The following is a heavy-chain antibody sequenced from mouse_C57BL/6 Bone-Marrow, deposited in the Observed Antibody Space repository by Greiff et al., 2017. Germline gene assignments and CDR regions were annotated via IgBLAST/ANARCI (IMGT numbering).Heavy chain of an antibody. CDR2: ILPGSGST. V-gene: IGHV1-9*01. CDR3: ARPTTLVASGSALDF. D-gene: IGHD1-1*01. J-gene: IGHJ4*01. CDR1: GYTFTGYW. Sequence: VQLQESGAELVKPGASVKLSCKATGYTFTGYWIEWVKQRPGHGLEWIGAILPGSGSTNYNEKFKGKATFTADTSSNTAYMQLSSLTNEDSAIYYCARPTTLVASGSALDFWGPGTSVTVSS.